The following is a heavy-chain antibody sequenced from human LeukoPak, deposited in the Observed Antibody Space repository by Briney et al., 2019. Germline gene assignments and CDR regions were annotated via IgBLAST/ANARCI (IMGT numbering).Heavy chain of an antibody. CDR2: INHSGST. J-gene: IGHJ4*02. V-gene: IGHV4-34*01. CDR1: GGSFSGYY. Sequence: SETLSLTCAVYGGSFSGYYWSWIRQPPGKGLEWIGEINHSGSTNYNPSLRSRVTISVDTSKNQFSLKLSSVTAADTAVYYCARAFRPRITMVRGVKYYFDYWGQGTLVTVSS. D-gene: IGHD3-10*01. CDR3: ARAFRPRITMVRGVKYYFDY.